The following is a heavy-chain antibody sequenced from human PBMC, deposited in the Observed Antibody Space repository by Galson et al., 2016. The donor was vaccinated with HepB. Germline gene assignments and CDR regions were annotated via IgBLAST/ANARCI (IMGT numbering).Heavy chain of an antibody. D-gene: IGHD6-19*01. J-gene: IGHJ4*02. CDR1: GFTFSNAW. CDR3: VRASSAWYYYFDN. CDR2: VNIDESAT. V-gene: IGHV3-74*01. Sequence: SLRLSCAASGFTFSNAWMSWVRQAPGKGLVWVSHVNIDESATDYADSVKGRFTISRDNAKKTLYLQMNSLRVEDTAVYFCVRASSAWYYYFDNWGQGTLLSVSS.